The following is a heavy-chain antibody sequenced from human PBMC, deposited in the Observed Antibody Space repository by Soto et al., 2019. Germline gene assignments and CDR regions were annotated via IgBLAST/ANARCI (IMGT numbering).Heavy chain of an antibody. D-gene: IGHD5-18*01. CDR3: ARRYGTSMDV. CDR1: GGSISSYY. CDR2: IYYSGST. V-gene: IGHV4-59*01. J-gene: IGHJ6*02. Sequence: QVQLQESGPGLVKPSETLSLTCTVSGGSISSYYWSWIRQPPGKGLQWIGYIYYSGSTNYNPSRKSRVTISVDTPKNQCALKLSAATAADTAVYYWARRYGTSMDVWGQGTTVTVSS.